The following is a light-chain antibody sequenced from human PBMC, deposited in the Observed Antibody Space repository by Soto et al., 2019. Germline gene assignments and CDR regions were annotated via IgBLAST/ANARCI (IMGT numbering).Light chain of an antibody. V-gene: IGLV1-44*01. CDR2: SNN. Sequence: QSVLTQSPSASGTPGQRVTISCSGSSSNIGSNPVNWYQHLPGTAPKLLIYSNNQRPSGVPDRFSGSKSGTSASLAVSGLQSDDEADYYCAAWDGSLNPYVFVIGTKVTVL. CDR3: AAWDGSLNPYV. J-gene: IGLJ1*01. CDR1: SSNIGSNP.